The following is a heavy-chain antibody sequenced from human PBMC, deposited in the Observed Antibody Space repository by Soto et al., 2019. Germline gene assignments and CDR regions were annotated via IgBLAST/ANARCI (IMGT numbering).Heavy chain of an antibody. Sequence: EVQLLESGGGLVQPGGSLRLSCVASGFTFSIYNMNWVRQAPGKGLEWVSVITGSGEYTNYADSVKGRFTISRDNSKNTLYLQMNSLRAEDTAVYFCARRITSSFDYWGQGTLVTVSS. J-gene: IGHJ4*02. CDR3: ARRITSSFDY. D-gene: IGHD1-20*01. CDR1: GFTFSIYN. V-gene: IGHV3-23*01. CDR2: ITGSGEYT.